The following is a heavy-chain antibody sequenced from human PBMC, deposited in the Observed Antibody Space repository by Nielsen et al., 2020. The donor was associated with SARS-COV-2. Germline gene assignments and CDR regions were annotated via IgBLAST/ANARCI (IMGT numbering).Heavy chain of an antibody. D-gene: IGHD5-12*01. CDR1: GGSISSGGYY. CDR3: ARESSGYDHYNYGMDV. CDR2: IYSSGRT. Sequence: SETLSLTCTVSGGSISSGGYYWSWIRHHPGKGLEWIGYIYSSGRTCYNPSLKSRVTISVDTSKNQFSLSLRSVTAADTAVYYCARESSGYDHYNYGMDVWVQGTTVTVSS. V-gene: IGHV4-31*03. J-gene: IGHJ6*02.